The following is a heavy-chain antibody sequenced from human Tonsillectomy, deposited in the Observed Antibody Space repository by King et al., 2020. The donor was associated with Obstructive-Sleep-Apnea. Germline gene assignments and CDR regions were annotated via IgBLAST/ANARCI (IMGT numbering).Heavy chain of an antibody. CDR3: AKDESYYDSSGPFDY. CDR2: IWYYGSNK. J-gene: IGHJ4*02. D-gene: IGHD3-22*01. Sequence: QGQLVQSGGGVVQPGRSLRLSCAASGFTFSSYGMHWVRQAPGKGLEWVAVIWYYGSNKYYAASVKGRFTISRDNSKNKLYLQMNSLRAEDTAVYYCAKDESYYDSSGPFDYWGQGTLVTVSS. V-gene: IGHV3-33*06. CDR1: GFTFSSYG.